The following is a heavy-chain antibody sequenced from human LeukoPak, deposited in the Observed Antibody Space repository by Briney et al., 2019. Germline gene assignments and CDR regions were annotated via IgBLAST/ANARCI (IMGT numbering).Heavy chain of an antibody. J-gene: IGHJ3*02. CDR2: INPNSGGT. CDR1: GYTFTGYY. CDR3: ARPRDTSGYNAFDI. D-gene: IGHD3-22*01. V-gene: IGHV1-2*02. Sequence: ASVKVSCKASGYTFTGYYMHWVRQAPGQGLEWMGAINPNSGGTSYAQKFQGRVTMTRDTSISTAYMELSGLRSDDTAVYYCARPRDTSGYNAFDIWGQGTMVTVS.